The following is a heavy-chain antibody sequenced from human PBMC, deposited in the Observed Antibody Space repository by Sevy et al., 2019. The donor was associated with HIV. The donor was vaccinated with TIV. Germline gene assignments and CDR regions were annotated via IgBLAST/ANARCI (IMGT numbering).Heavy chain of an antibody. CDR1: GFTFTYAW. CDR3: TTDPIIVLLVTDGMDV. V-gene: IGHV3-15*01. Sequence: GGSLRLSCAASGFTFTYAWMSWVRQAPGKGLEWVGRIKSKADGGTTDYAAPVKGRFTISRDDSKNTLYLQTNSLKTDDTAVYYCTTDPIIVLLVTDGMDVWGQGTTVTVSS. D-gene: IGHD2-8*02. CDR2: IKSKADGGTT. J-gene: IGHJ6*02.